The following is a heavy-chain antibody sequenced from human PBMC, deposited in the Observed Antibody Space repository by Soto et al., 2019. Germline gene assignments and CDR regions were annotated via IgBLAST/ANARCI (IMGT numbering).Heavy chain of an antibody. CDR2: ISGSTGTT. D-gene: IGHD2-2*01. Sequence: EVLVLESGGGSVQPGGSLRLSCAASGFTFSNFAMSWVRHAPGQGLEWVSEISGSTGTTYYADSVKGRFIISRDNSKNMVHLQMNSLRAEDTAVYYCAKDTSSSPYYMDVWGKGTTVTVSS. V-gene: IGHV3-23*01. CDR3: AKDTSSSPYYMDV. CDR1: GFTFSNFA. J-gene: IGHJ6*03.